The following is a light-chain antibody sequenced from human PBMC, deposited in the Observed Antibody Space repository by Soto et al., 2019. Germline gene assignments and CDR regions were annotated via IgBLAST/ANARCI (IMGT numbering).Light chain of an antibody. J-gene: IGKJ1*01. CDR3: HQYGSSPRT. V-gene: IGKV3-20*01. Sequence: EIVLTQSPGTLSLSPGERATLSCRACQSVSSSYLAWYQQKPGQAPRLLIYAASSRATGIPDRFSGSGSGTDFTLTISRLEPEDFAVYYCHQYGSSPRTFGQGTKVEI. CDR2: AAS. CDR1: QSVSSSY.